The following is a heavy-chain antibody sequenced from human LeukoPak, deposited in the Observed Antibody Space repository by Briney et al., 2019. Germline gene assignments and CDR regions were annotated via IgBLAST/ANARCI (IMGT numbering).Heavy chain of an antibody. Sequence: GASVKVSCKASGGTFSSYAISWVRQAPGQGLEWMGGIIPIFGTANYAQKFQGRVTITTDESTSTAYMELSSLRSEDTAAYYCASSIGYCSSTSCYRVSADYYYYMDVWGKGTTVTVSS. V-gene: IGHV1-69*05. D-gene: IGHD2-2*02. CDR3: ASSIGYCSSTSCYRVSADYYYYMDV. CDR2: IIPIFGTA. CDR1: GGTFSSYA. J-gene: IGHJ6*03.